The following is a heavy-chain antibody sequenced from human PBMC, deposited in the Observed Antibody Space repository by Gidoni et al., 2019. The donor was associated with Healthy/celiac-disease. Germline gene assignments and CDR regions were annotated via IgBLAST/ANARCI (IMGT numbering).Heavy chain of an antibody. CDR2: IFSNDEK. Sequence: QVTLKESGPVLVKPTETLTLTCTVSAFSPSNARMGLSWIRQPPGKALEWLAHIFSNDEKSYSTSLKSRLTISKDTSKSQVVLTMTNMDPVDTATYYCARLYSSGWYLSDYFDYWGQGTLVTVSS. V-gene: IGHV2-26*01. J-gene: IGHJ4*02. CDR1: AFSPSNARMG. CDR3: ARLYSSGWYLSDYFDY. D-gene: IGHD6-19*01.